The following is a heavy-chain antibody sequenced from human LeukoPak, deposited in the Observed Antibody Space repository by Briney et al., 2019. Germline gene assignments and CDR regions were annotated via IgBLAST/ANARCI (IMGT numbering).Heavy chain of an antibody. CDR1: GYTFTSYG. D-gene: IGHD3-22*01. V-gene: IGHV1-8*02. CDR3: ARPRSAYYDSSGYDL. Sequence: AASVKISCKASGYTFTSYGISWVRQASGQGPEWMGWMNPNSGDTGYAQKFQGRVTMTRSTTTSTAYMELSSLRSEDTAVYFCARPRSAYYDSSGYDLWGQGTLVTVSS. CDR2: MNPNSGDT. J-gene: IGHJ4*02.